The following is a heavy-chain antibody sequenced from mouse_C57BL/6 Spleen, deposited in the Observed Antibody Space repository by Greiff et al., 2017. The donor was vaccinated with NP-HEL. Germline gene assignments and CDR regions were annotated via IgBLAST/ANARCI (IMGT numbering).Heavy chain of an antibody. V-gene: IGHV1-69*01. CDR1: GYTFTSYW. CDR3: ARTLSSYDYGSIHFDY. CDR2: IDPSDSYT. D-gene: IGHD1-1*01. J-gene: IGHJ2*01. Sequence: QVQLQQPGAELVMPGASVKLSCKASGYTFTSYWMHWVKQRPGQGLEWIGEIDPSDSYTNYNQKFKGKSTLTVDKSSSTAYMQLSSLTSDDSAVYYWARTLSSYDYGSIHFDYWGQGTTLTVSS.